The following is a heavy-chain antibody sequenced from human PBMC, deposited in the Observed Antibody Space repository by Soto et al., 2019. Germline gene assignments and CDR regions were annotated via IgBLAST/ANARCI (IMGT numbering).Heavy chain of an antibody. CDR2: ISYDGSNK. J-gene: IGHJ6*02. CDR3: AKELDRYYYYGMDV. Sequence: GGSLRLSCAPSAFTFSSYSMHWVRQAPGKGLEWVAVISYDGSNKYYADSVKGRFTISRDNSKNTLYPQMNSLRAEDTAVYYCAKELDRYYYYGMDVWGQGTTVTVSS. V-gene: IGHV3-30*18. CDR1: AFTFSSYS. D-gene: IGHD1-1*01.